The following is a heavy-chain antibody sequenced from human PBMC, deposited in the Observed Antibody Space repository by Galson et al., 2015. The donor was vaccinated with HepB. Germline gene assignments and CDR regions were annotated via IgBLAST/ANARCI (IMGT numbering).Heavy chain of an antibody. D-gene: IGHD6-19*01. J-gene: IGHJ5*02. V-gene: IGHV3-7*03. Sequence: SLRLSCAASGFTFSSYWMSWVRQAPGKGLEWVANIKQDGSEKYYVDSAKGRFTISRDNAKNSLYLQMNSLRAEDTAVYYCARDLGSGWYSSADANWFDPWGQGTLVTVSS. CDR2: IKQDGSEK. CDR3: ARDLGSGWYSSADANWFDP. CDR1: GFTFSSYW.